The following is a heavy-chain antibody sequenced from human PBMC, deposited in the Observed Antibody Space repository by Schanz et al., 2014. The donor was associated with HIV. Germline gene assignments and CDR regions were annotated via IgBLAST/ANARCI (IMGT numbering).Heavy chain of an antibody. CDR1: GFTFSMYA. CDR3: ANEEVPNDY. J-gene: IGHJ4*02. V-gene: IGHV3-30-3*02. Sequence: VQVLESGGGIIQPGGSLRLSCAASGFTFSMYAMSWVRQAPGKGLEWVAVISYDGSNKYYADSVKGRFTISRDNSKNTLYLQMNSLRAEDTAVYYCANEEVPNDYWGQGTLVTVSS. CDR2: ISYDGSNK.